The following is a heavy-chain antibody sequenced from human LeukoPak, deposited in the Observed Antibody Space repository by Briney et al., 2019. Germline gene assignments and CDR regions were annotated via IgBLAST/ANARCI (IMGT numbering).Heavy chain of an antibody. D-gene: IGHD7-27*01. Sequence: PGGSLRLSCAVSGVTVSTNYMGWVRQAPGKGLEWVSVIYADGGGGGTYYADSVKGRFTISRDNSRNTLYLQMSNLRAEDTAVYYCAKDGGLWVSAHWGDSWGRGTLVTVSS. CDR2: IYADGGGGGT. V-gene: IGHV3-53*01. J-gene: IGHJ4*02. CDR3: AKDGGLWVSAHWGDS. CDR1: GVTVSTNY.